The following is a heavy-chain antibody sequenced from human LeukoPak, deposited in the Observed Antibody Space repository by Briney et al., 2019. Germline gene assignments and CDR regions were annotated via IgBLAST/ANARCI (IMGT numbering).Heavy chain of an antibody. J-gene: IGHJ4*02. Sequence: GGSLRLSCAASGFAFNTYSMNWVRQAPGKGLEWVSSISTSSSYIYYADSVKGRFTISRDNAKNSLYLQMNSLRAEDTAVYYCARDRGPRVSSSTSGFDYWGQGTLVTVSS. CDR3: ARDRGPRVSSSTSGFDY. CDR2: ISTSSSYI. V-gene: IGHV3-21*01. D-gene: IGHD2-2*01. CDR1: GFAFNTYS.